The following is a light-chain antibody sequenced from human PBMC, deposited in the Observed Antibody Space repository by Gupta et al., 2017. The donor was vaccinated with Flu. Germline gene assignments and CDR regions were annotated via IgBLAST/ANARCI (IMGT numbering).Light chain of an antibody. CDR3: YYRDRSANHYV. CDR2: GRN. CDR1: SLRDYF. Sequence: GQTVRITCRGDSLRDYFASWYQQKPGQAPILVLFGRNNRPSGIPDRFSGSTSGNAGSLTITGAQAEDEADYYCYYRDRSANHYVFGSGTKVTVL. V-gene: IGLV3-19*01. J-gene: IGLJ1*01.